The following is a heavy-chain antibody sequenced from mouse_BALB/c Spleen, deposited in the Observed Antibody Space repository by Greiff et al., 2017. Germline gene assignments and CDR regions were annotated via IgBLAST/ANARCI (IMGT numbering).Heavy chain of an antibody. J-gene: IGHJ4*01. Sequence: QVQLQQSGPGLVAPSQSLSITCTVSGFSLTSYGVHWVRQPPGKGLEWLGVIWAGGSTNYNSALMSRLSISKDNSKSQVFLKMNSLQTDDTAMYYCDRGVRGAMDYWGQGTSVTVSS. CDR2: IWAGGST. CDR1: GFSLTSYG. CDR3: DRGVRGAMDY. D-gene: IGHD2-14*01. V-gene: IGHV2-9*02.